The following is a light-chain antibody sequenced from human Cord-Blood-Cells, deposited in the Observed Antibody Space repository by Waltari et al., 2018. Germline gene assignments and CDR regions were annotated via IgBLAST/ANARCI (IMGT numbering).Light chain of an antibody. Sequence: DIQMTQSPFSLSASVGDRVTITCRASQSISSYLNWYQQKPGKAPKLLIYAASSLQSGVPSRFSGSGSGTDFTLTISSLQPEDFATYYCQQNYSTPFTFGPGTKVDIK. CDR3: QQNYSTPFT. CDR2: AAS. V-gene: IGKV1-39*01. CDR1: QSISSY. J-gene: IGKJ3*01.